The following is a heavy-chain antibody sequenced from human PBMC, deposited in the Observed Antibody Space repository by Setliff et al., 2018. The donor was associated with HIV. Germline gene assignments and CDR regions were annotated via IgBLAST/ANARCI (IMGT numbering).Heavy chain of an antibody. Sequence: GGSLRLSCAAPGFTFNTYAMSWVRQAPGKGLEWVSVISGSGGSTFYADSVKGRFTISRDNSKNTLYLLMNGLRVEDTAVYYCAKDGISGGAYPPYYFDYWGHGTLVTVS. V-gene: IGHV3-23*01. J-gene: IGHJ4*01. D-gene: IGHD2-15*01. CDR2: ISGSGGST. CDR3: AKDGISGGAYPPYYFDY. CDR1: GFTFNTYA.